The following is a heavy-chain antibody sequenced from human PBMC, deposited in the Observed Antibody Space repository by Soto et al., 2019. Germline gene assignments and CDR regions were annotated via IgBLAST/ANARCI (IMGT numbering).Heavy chain of an antibody. CDR1: GGSISSYY. Sequence: XGTLSLTCTVSGGSISSYYWSWIRQPPGKGLEWIGYIYYSGSTNYNPSLKSRVTISVDTSKNQFSLKLSSVTAADTAVYYCARVAYYYDSSGQVHWFDPWGQGTLVTVSS. J-gene: IGHJ5*02. D-gene: IGHD3-22*01. CDR3: ARVAYYYDSSGQVHWFDP. V-gene: IGHV4-59*01. CDR2: IYYSGST.